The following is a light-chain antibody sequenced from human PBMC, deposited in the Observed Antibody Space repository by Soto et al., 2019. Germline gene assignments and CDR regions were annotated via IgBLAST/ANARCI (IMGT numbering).Light chain of an antibody. CDR1: QSVSKY. Sequence: EIVLTQSPGTLSLSPGERATLSCRASQSVSKYLAWYQQKPGQAPRVLIYGASSRATGILDRFSGSGSGTDFTLTISRLEPEDFAVYYCQHYAGSPWTFGQGTKVEIK. CDR2: GAS. V-gene: IGKV3-20*01. CDR3: QHYAGSPWT. J-gene: IGKJ1*01.